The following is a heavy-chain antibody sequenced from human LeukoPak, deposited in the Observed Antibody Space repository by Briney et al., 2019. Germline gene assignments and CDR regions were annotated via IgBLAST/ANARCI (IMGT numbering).Heavy chain of an antibody. J-gene: IGHJ4*02. CDR1: GFTFSSYW. V-gene: IGHV3-7*03. CDR3: ARLDFVVIPAAQFDY. D-gene: IGHD2-2*03. CDR2: IKQDGSEK. Sequence: GGSLRLSCAASGFTFSSYWMSWVRQAPGKGLEWVANIKQDGSEKYYVDSVKGRFTISRDNAKNSLYLQMNSLRAEDTAVYYCARLDFVVIPAAQFDYWGQGTLVTVSS.